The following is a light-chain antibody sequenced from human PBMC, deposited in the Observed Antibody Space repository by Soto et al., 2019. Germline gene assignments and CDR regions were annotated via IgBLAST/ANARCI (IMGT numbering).Light chain of an antibody. CDR1: SSDVGSYNY. Sequence: QSALTQPPSASGSPGQSVTISCTGTSSDVGSYNYVSWYQQLPGKAPKLMMYEVTKRPSGVPDRFSGSKSGNTASLTVSGLQAEDEADYYCSSYAGSNNFVVFGGGTKLTVL. J-gene: IGLJ3*02. CDR2: EVT. V-gene: IGLV2-8*01. CDR3: SSYAGSNNFVV.